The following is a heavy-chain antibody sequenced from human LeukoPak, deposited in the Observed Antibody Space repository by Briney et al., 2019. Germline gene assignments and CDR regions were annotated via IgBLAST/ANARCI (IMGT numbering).Heavy chain of an antibody. D-gene: IGHD5-24*01. CDR3: ARRRMATIGVDYYYYYMDV. V-gene: IGHV4-61*09. Sequence: SQTLSLTCTVSGGSISSGGYYWSWIRQPPGKGLEWIGYIYTSGSTNYNPSLKSRVTISVDTSKNQFSLKLSSVTAADTAVYYCARRRMATIGVDYYYYYMDVWGKGTTVTVSS. CDR1: GGSISSGGYY. J-gene: IGHJ6*03. CDR2: IYTSGST.